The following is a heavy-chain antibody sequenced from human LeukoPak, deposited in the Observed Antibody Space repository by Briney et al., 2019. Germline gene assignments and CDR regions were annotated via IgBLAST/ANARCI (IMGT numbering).Heavy chain of an antibody. CDR1: GFTLSSNS. Sequence: GGSPRLSCAASGFTLSSNSMNWVRQAPGKGLEWVSYISSSSSTIYYADSVKGRFTISRDNAENSVYLHMDNLSDDDTAIYFCARGHWLMDFWGQGTLVAVSS. CDR3: ARGHWLMDF. J-gene: IGHJ4*02. CDR2: ISSSSSTI. D-gene: IGHD3-9*01. V-gene: IGHV3-48*02.